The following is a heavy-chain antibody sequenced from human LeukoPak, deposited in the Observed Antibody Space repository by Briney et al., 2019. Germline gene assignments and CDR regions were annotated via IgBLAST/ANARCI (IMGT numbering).Heavy chain of an antibody. CDR1: GFTFSTYG. CDR3: AKTPNRVVVPAAMPFDY. D-gene: IGHD2-2*01. Sequence: PGGSLRLSCAASGFTFSTYGLHWVRRAPGKGLGWVSFIWYDGNNKYYADSVRGGVTISRGNSKNTLYLQMNSLRAEDAAVYYCAKTPNRVVVPAAMPFDYWGQGTLVTVSS. J-gene: IGHJ4*02. CDR2: IWYDGNNK. V-gene: IGHV3-30*02.